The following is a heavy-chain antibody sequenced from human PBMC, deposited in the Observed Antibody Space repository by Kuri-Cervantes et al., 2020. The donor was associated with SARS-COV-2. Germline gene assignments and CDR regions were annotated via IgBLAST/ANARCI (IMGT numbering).Heavy chain of an antibody. CDR3: AREKHLRYYDSII. V-gene: IGHV3-21*04. J-gene: IGHJ4*02. CDR1: GFTLKSYT. CDR2: MSGSGSYI. D-gene: IGHD3-22*01. Sequence: GGSLRLSCGASGFTLKSYTMNWVRQAPGKALQWISSMSGSGSYIYYADSLRGRFTISRDDAKNSLYLQIDSLRAEDTAVYYCAREKHLRYYDSIIWGQGTLVTVSS.